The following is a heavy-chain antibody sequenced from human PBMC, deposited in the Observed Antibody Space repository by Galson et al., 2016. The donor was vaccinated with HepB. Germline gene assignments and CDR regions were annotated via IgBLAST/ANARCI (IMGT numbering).Heavy chain of an antibody. D-gene: IGHD3-10*01. CDR1: GFTFSSYT. Sequence: SLRLSCAASGFTFSSYTMTWVRQAPGKGLEWVSSIRSSSQDMYYADSVRGRFTISRDNAKNSLFLHMNSLRAGDTAVYYCARVEGGTHSVGRASPRRDGSGSFLWGQGTLVSVSS. J-gene: IGHJ4*01. V-gene: IGHV3-21*01. CDR3: ARVEGGTHSVGRASPRRDGSGSFL. CDR2: IRSSSQDM.